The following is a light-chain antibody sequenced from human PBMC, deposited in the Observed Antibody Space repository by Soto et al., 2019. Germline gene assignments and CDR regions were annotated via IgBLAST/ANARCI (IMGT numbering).Light chain of an antibody. J-gene: IGKJ2*01. Sequence: DVVMTQSPLSLPVTLGQPASISCRSSQSLAYSDGNTYLNWFQQRPGQSPRRIIYKVSNRGSGVPDRFSGSGAGTDVTLKGSRVAAEDVGVYYCMQGAHWPPYTLGQGTKVEIK. CDR2: KVS. V-gene: IGKV2-30*01. CDR3: MQGAHWPPYT. CDR1: QSLAYSDGNTY.